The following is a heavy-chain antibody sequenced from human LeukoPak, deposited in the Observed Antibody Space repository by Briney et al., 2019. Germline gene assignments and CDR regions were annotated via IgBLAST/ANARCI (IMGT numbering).Heavy chain of an antibody. D-gene: IGHD6-13*01. J-gene: IGHJ4*02. CDR2: IYYSGST. CDR1: GGSISSSSYY. Sequence: SETLSLTCTVSGGSISSSSYYWGWIRQPPGKGLEWIGSIYYSGSTYYNPSLKSRVTISVDTSKTQFSLKLSSVTAADTAVYYCARQTLYSSSWYEGSYYFDYWGQGTLVTVSS. V-gene: IGHV4-39*01. CDR3: ARQTLYSSSWYEGSYYFDY.